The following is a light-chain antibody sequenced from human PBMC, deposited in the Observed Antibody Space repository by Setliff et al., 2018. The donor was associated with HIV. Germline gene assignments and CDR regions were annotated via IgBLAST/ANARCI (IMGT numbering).Light chain of an antibody. CDR2: EVS. V-gene: IGLV2-14*01. CDR3: SSYTSSSTPYV. Sequence: QSVLTQPPSVSGSPGQSVTISCTGTISDVGGFNYVSWYQQHPGKAPKLMIYEVSNRPSWISNRFSGSKSANTASLTISGLQAEDEADYYCSSYTSSSTPYVFGTGTKVTVL. CDR1: ISDVGGFNY. J-gene: IGLJ1*01.